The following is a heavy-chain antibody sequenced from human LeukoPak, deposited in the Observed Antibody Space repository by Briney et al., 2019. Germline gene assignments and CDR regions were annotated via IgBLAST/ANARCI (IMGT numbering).Heavy chain of an antibody. J-gene: IGHJ4*02. CDR2: IYTTGAT. CDR3: ARQGYTAGYYFLDY. D-gene: IGHD1-26*01. Sequence: SETLSLTCTVSGGSIRIYFWGWVRQPAGKGLEWIGRIYTTGATFYNPSLKTRLTMSIDTSKNQFSLRLTSVVAADTAVYYCARQGYTAGYYFLDYWSQGTLVTVSS. V-gene: IGHV4-4*07. CDR1: GGSIRIYF.